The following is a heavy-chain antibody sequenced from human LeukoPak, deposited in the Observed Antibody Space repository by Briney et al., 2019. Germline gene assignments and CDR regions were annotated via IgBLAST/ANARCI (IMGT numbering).Heavy chain of an antibody. J-gene: IGHJ4*02. CDR3: ARLGIGVVPSAMLGDYYFDY. Sequence: PSETLSLTCTVSGGSISSSSYSWGWIRQSPGKGLEWIGTIYHSGRTYYIPSLRTRVTISVDTSKNQFSLKLSSVTAADTAVYYCARLGIGVVPSAMLGDYYFDYWGQGTLVTVSS. CDR1: GGSISSSSYS. CDR2: IYHSGRT. D-gene: IGHD2-2*01. V-gene: IGHV4-39*01.